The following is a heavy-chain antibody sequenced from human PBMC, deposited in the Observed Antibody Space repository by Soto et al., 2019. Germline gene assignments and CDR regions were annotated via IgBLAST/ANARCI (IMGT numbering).Heavy chain of an antibody. V-gene: IGHV3-33*01. CDR3: ARGRGNYYASGISGMDA. CDR1: GFTFNNYG. Sequence: GGSLRLSCVTSGFTFNNYGMHWVRQAPGKGLEWVAVIWYDGSNKYYAESVKGRFTISRDTSKNTLFLQMNSLRAEDTAVYYCARGRGNYYASGISGMDAWGQGT. J-gene: IGHJ6*02. CDR2: IWYDGSNK. D-gene: IGHD3-10*01.